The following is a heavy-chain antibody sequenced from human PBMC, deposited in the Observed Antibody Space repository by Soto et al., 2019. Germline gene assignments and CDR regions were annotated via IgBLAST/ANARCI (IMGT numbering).Heavy chain of an antibody. Sequence: PSDTLSLTCAVYGGSISGYYWSWIRQPPGKGLEWIGEINHDRSTTYNPSLKSRVTISVETSKNQFSLKLRSVTAADTAVYYCARVKGPRLRIAAAGRNNYFDYWGQGTLVTVSS. V-gene: IGHV4-34*01. CDR3: ARVKGPRLRIAAAGRNNYFDY. D-gene: IGHD6-13*01. J-gene: IGHJ4*02. CDR1: GGSISGYY. CDR2: INHDRST.